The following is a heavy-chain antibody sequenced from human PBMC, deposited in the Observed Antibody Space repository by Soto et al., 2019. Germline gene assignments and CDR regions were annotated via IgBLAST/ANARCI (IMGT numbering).Heavy chain of an antibody. CDR1: GGSINSYS. J-gene: IGHJ4*02. Sequence: PSETLSLTCTVSGGSINSYSWNWIRQPAGKGLEWIGRIFTSGSTNYNPSLRSRVTVSIDTSKNQFSLRLGSVAAADTALYYCARGTGDAFDYWGQGTLVTVSS. V-gene: IGHV4-4*07. CDR3: ARGTGDAFDY. D-gene: IGHD2-21*02. CDR2: IFTSGST.